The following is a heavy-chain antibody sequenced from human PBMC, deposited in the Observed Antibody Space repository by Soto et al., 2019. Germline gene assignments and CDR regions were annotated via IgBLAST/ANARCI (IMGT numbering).Heavy chain of an antibody. CDR3: ARGSNQDY. J-gene: IGHJ4*02. CDR2: INKDGSEK. V-gene: IGHV3-7*03. CDR1: GFTFSTNC. Sequence: GGALRGSCAAPGFTFSTNCMNWVRQAPGRGLQWVATINKDGSEKYYADSVKGRFTISRDNARDSLYLQLTSLRAEDTAIYFCARGSNQDYWGQGTLVIVSS. D-gene: IGHD2-8*01.